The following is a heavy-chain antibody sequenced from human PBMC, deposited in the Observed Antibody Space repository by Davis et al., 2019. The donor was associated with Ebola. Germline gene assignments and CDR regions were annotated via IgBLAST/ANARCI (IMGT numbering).Heavy chain of an antibody. D-gene: IGHD2-15*01. CDR1: GGSISGYY. V-gene: IGHV4-59*12. CDR2: IHYSGST. CDR3: ARGRIGCSGGSCFNWFDP. J-gene: IGHJ5*02. Sequence: MPGGSLRLSCTVSGGSISGYYWSWVRQPPGKGLESIGFIHYSGSTYYNPSLKSRVTISVDRSKNQFSLKLSSVTAADTAVYYCARGRIGCSGGSCFNWFDPWGQGTLVTVSS.